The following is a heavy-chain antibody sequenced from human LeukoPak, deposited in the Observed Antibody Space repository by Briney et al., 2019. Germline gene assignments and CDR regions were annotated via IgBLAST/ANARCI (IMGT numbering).Heavy chain of an antibody. V-gene: IGHV4-61*10. D-gene: IGHD5-18*01. CDR1: GGSISSGSYY. CDR3: ARFRYGYRVIDY. J-gene: IGHJ4*02. Sequence: SETLSLTCTVSGGSISSGSYYWSWIRQPAGKGLEWIGEINHSGSTNYNPSLKSRVTISVDTSKNQFSLKLSSVTAADTAVYYCARFRYGYRVIDYWGQGTLVTVSS. CDR2: INHSGST.